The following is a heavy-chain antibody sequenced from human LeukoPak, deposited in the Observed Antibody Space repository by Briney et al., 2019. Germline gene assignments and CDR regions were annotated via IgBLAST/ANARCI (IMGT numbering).Heavy chain of an antibody. V-gene: IGHV3-7*01. CDR1: GFTFSSYW. CDR3: ARDLYVILTGRHDAFDI. CDR2: IKQDGSEK. Sequence: GGSLRLSCAASGFTFSSYWMSWVRQAPGKGLEWVANIKQDGSEKYYVDSVKGRFTISRDNAKNSLYLQMNSLRAEDTAVYYCARDLYVILTGRHDAFDIWGQGTMVTVSS. J-gene: IGHJ3*02. D-gene: IGHD3-9*01.